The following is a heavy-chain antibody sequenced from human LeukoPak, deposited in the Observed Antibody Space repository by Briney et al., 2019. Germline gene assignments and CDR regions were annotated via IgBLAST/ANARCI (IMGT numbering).Heavy chain of an antibody. CDR2: MYYSGST. CDR1: GGSINSTNHY. CDR3: ARQVTSSRRTPFDY. J-gene: IGHJ4*02. D-gene: IGHD6-13*01. V-gene: IGHV4-39*01. Sequence: SETLSLTCTVSGGSINSTNHYWGWIRQPPGKGLEWIGTMYYSGSTYYNPSLKSRVTISVDTSKNQFTLKLSSVTAADTAIYYCARQVTSSRRTPFDYWDQGTLVTVSS.